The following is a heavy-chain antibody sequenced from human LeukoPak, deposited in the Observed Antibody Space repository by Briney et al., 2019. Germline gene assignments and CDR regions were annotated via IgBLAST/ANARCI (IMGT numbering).Heavy chain of an antibody. Sequence: PSETLSLTCTVSGFTISSSSYYWGWIRQPPGKGLEWIGSIYYSGSTYYNPSLKSRVTISVDTSKNQFSLKLSSVTAADTAVYYCARIDYGGSNYYFDYWGQGTLVTVSS. V-gene: IGHV4-39*07. CDR1: GFTISSSSYY. CDR2: IYYSGST. D-gene: IGHD4-23*01. J-gene: IGHJ4*02. CDR3: ARIDYGGSNYYFDY.